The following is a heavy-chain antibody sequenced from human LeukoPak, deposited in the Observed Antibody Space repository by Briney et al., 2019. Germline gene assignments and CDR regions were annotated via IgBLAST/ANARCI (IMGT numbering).Heavy chain of an antibody. D-gene: IGHD3-10*01. CDR3: ARGSSGSYHHAFGL. CDR2: INYFGST. Sequence: SETLSLTCTVSGDFLRSYYWSWIRQSPGRGLEWIAFINYFGSTNYNPSLMSRVTISVDTSKKQVSLNVSSLTAADTAVYYCARGSSGSYHHAFGLWGQGTLVTVSS. J-gene: IGHJ4*02. CDR1: GDFLRSYY. V-gene: IGHV4-59*01.